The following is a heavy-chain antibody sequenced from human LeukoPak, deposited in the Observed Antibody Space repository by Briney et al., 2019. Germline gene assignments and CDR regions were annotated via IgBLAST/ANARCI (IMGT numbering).Heavy chain of an antibody. J-gene: IGHJ4*02. CDR2: IYYSGST. CDR3: ARGLLWSRFFDY. V-gene: IGHV4-39*07. CDR1: GGSISSSSYY. Sequence: SETLSLTCTVSGGSISSSSYYWGWIRQPPGKGLEWIGSIYYSGSTYYNPSLKSRVTISVDTSKNQFSLKLSSVTAADTAVYYCARGLLWSRFFDYWGQGTLVTVSS. D-gene: IGHD3-10*01.